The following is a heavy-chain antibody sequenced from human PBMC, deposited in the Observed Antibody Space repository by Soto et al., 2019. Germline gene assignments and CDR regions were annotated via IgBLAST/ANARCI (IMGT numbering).Heavy chain of an antibody. J-gene: IGHJ4*02. CDR1: GFTFNTYS. V-gene: IGHV3-21*01. CDR3: AARYSSDSDFDY. Sequence: EVQLVESGGGLVKPGGSLRLSCAASGFTFNTYSMNWVRQAPGKGLEWVSSISSSSTYIYYADSMKGRFTISRDNAKNSLYLQMNSLRAEDTAVYYCAARYSSDSDFDYWGQGTLVTVSS. CDR2: ISSSSTYI. D-gene: IGHD5-18*01.